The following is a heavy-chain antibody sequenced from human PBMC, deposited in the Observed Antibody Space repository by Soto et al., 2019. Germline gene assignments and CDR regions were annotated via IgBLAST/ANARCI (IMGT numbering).Heavy chain of an antibody. D-gene: IGHD6-6*01. Sequence: QVQLVESGGGVVQPGRSLRLSCAASGFTFSSYGMHWVRQAPGKGLEWVAVISYDGSNKYYADSVKGRFTISRDNSKNTLDLHMNSLRAEDTAVYYCAKDLSEQLVPDYYYGMDVWGQGTTVTVSS. CDR1: GFTFSSYG. CDR2: ISYDGSNK. CDR3: AKDLSEQLVPDYYYGMDV. J-gene: IGHJ6*02. V-gene: IGHV3-30*18.